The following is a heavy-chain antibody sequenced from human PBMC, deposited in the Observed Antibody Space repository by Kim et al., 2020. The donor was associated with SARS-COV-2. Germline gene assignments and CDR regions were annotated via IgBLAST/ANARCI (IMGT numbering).Heavy chain of an antibody. CDR1: GLSMGSYI. CDR3: ARSPHRRRRFHP. Sequence: GGSLRLSCAASGLSMGSYIMHWVRQAPGKGLEWVSSINSLSSYIHYSDAVKGRFTTPRDNANNSLSLQMDSLRVEDTAVYYSARSPHRRRRFHPCGQAT. V-gene: IGHV3-21*01. J-gene: IGHJ5*02. CDR2: INSLSSYI.